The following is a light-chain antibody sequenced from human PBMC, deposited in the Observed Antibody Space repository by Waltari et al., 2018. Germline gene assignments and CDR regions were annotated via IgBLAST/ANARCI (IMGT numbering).Light chain of an antibody. CDR2: DAS. J-gene: IGLJ2*01. CDR3: CLYYNCFGL. V-gene: IGLV7-43*01. Sequence: QAVVTQEPSLTVSPGGTVTLTCASSSGAVTSGHYPHWFQQKPGQAPKTLIYDASNSLSWTPARFSGSLSGGKAALTLSGAQPEDEAEYYCCLYYNCFGLFGGGTRLTVL. CDR1: SGAVTSGHY.